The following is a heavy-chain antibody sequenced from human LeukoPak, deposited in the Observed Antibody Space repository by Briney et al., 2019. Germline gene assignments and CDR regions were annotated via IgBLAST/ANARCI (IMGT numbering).Heavy chain of an antibody. CDR1: GGTFSSYA. Sequence: GASVKVSCKASGGTFSSYAISWVRQAPGQGLEWMGGIIPIFGTANYAQKFQGRVTITADESTSTAYMELSSRRSEDTAVYYCARGIGAVAASGYFDYWGQGTLVTVSS. D-gene: IGHD6-19*01. CDR3: ARGIGAVAASGYFDY. CDR2: IIPIFGTA. J-gene: IGHJ4*02. V-gene: IGHV1-69*13.